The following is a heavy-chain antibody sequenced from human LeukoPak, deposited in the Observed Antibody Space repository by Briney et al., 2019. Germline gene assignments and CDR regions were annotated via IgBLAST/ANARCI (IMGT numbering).Heavy chain of an antibody. CDR3: ARRQGSYFDTSGYYYG. V-gene: IGHV3-7*01. D-gene: IGHD3-22*01. Sequence: GGSLRLSCAASGFTFSSYWMSWVRQAPGKGLEWVTNIKQDGSEKYYVDSVKGRFTISRDNAKNSLYLQMNSLRAEDTAVYYCARRQGSYFDTSGYYYGWGQGTLVTVSS. CDR2: IKQDGSEK. J-gene: IGHJ4*02. CDR1: GFTFSSYW.